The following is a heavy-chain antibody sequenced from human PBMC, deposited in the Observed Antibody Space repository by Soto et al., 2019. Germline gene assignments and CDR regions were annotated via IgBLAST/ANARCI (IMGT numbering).Heavy chain of an antibody. D-gene: IGHD6-13*01. J-gene: IGHJ4*02. CDR2: ISGSGGST. CDR1: GFTFSSYA. V-gene: IGHV3-23*01. CDR3: AKSPYPIAAAGTGDAHGVY. Sequence: PGGSLRLSCAASGFTFSSYAMSWVRQAPGKGLEWVSAISGSGGSTYYADSVKGRFTISRDNSKNTLYLQMNSLRAEDTAVYYCAKSPYPIAAAGTGDAHGVYWGQGTLVTVSS.